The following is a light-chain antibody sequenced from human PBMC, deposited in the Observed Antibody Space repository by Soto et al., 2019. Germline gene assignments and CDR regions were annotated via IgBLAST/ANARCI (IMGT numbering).Light chain of an antibody. CDR1: QGVSNN. V-gene: IGKV3-15*01. CDR2: GAS. CDR3: QQYNNWPKM. Sequence: EIVMTQSPATLSVSPGERATLSCTASQGVSNNLAWYQQKPGQSPRLLIYGASTRATGIPARFSGSGSGTEFTLTISSLQSEDFAVYYCQQYNNWPKMFGQGTKVEIK. J-gene: IGKJ1*01.